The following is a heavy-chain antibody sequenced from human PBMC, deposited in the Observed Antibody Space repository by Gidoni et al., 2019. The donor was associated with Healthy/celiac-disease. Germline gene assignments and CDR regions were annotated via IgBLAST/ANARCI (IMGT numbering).Heavy chain of an antibody. J-gene: IGHJ4*02. CDR1: GGSISSGGYY. D-gene: IGHD6-13*01. CDR3: ASTTRIAAAGMLY. V-gene: IGHV4-31*03. CDR2: IYYSGST. Sequence: QVQLQESGPGLVKPSQTLSLTCTVSGGSISSGGYYWSWTRQHPGKGLEWIGYIYYSGSTYYNPSLKSRVTISVDTSKNQFSLKLSSVTAADTAVYYCASTTRIAAAGMLYWGQGTLVTVSS.